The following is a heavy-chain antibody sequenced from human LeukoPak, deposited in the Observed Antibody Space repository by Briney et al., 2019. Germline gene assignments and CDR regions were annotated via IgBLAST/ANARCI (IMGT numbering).Heavy chain of an antibody. CDR2: SNHSGST. Sequence: SETLSLTCAVSGYSIRSGYYWGWIRQSPGEGLEWRVNSNHSGSTYYNTSLKSRVTVLVDASKNQLSLRLSTVTAADTAVYYCARSSPSSGSSFPYNWFDPWGEGILVTASS. V-gene: IGHV4-38-2*01. CDR3: ARSSPSSGSSFPYNWFDP. D-gene: IGHD6-19*01. CDR1: GYSIRSGYY. J-gene: IGHJ5*02.